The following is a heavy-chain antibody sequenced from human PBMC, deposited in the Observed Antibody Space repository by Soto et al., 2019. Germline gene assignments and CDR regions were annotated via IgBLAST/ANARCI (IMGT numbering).Heavy chain of an antibody. CDR1: GFPFSDAW. D-gene: IGHD1-1*01. V-gene: IGHV3-15*01. CDR2: IKSRTDGETA. CDR3: VRVGFGNNWSADD. J-gene: IGHJ4*02. Sequence: EVHLVESGGGLVQPGGSLRLSCAASGFPFSDAWMTWVRQAPGKGLEWVGRIKSRTDGETADYAAPVKGRFTISRDDSETTLYLQMNSLKPEDTAVYYCVRVGFGNNWSADDWGQGTLVTVSS.